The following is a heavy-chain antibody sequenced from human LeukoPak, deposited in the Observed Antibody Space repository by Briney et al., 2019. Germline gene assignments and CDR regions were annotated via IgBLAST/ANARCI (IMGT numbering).Heavy chain of an antibody. D-gene: IGHD2-2*01. J-gene: IGHJ6*04. Sequence: GRTLRLSCAASGFTFSSYGMHWVRQAPGKGLEWVAVISYDGSNKYYADSEKVRFTISRDNSKNTLYLQMNSLRAEDTAVDYCAKCMNIVVLPAASFGMVVWGKGTTVTVSS. CDR3: AKCMNIVVLPAASFGMVV. V-gene: IGHV3-30*18. CDR2: ISYDGSNK. CDR1: GFTFSSYG.